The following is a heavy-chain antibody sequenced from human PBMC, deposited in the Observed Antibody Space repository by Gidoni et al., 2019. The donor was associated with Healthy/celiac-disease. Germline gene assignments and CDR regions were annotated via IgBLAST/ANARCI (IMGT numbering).Heavy chain of an antibody. Sequence: QVQLQESGPGLVKPSQTLSLTCTVSGGSISSGSYYWRWIRQPAGKGLEWIGRIYTSWSTNYNPSLKSRVTMSVDTSKNQFSLKLSSVTAADTAVYYCARVYSNSQYYYYYYMDVWGKGTTVTVSS. D-gene: IGHD4-4*01. J-gene: IGHJ6*03. V-gene: IGHV4-61*02. CDR1: GGSISSGSYY. CDR3: ARVYSNSQYYYYYYMDV. CDR2: IYTSWST.